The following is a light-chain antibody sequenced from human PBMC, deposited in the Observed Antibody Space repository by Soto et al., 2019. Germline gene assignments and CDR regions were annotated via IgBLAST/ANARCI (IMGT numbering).Light chain of an antibody. V-gene: IGLV1-51*01. CDR3: GSWDSSLSAYV. J-gene: IGLJ1*01. CDR1: SSNIGGNS. CDR2: DDN. Sequence: QSARTQPPSVSAAPGQKVTISCSGSSSNIGGNSVSLYQELPGTAPKHLIYDDNKRPSGIPDRFSGSKSGTSATLGITGFQTGDEADYYCGSWDSSLSAYVFGTGTKVTVL.